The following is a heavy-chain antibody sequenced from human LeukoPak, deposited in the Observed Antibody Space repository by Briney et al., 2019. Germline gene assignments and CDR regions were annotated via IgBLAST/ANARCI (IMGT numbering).Heavy chain of an antibody. CDR3: AVGATKVRYFDY. CDR1: GGTFSSYA. CDR2: IIPIFGTA. Sequence: SVKVSCKASGGTFSSYAISRVRQAPGQGLEWMGGIIPIFGTANYAQKFQGRVTITADESTSTAYMELSSLRSEDTAVYYCAVGATKVRYFDYWGQGTLVTVSS. J-gene: IGHJ4*02. D-gene: IGHD1-26*01. V-gene: IGHV1-69*13.